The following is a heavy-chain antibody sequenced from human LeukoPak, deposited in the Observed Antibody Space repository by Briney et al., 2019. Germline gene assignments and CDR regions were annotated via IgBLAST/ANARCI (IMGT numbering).Heavy chain of an antibody. Sequence: SVKVSCKASGGTFSSYAISWVRQAPGQGLEWMGGIIPIFGTANYAQKFQGRVTMTRNTSISTAYMELSSLRSEDTAVYYCARGGDTRGYSYGREDYWGQGTLVTVSS. D-gene: IGHD5-18*01. CDR3: ARGGDTRGYSYGREDY. V-gene: IGHV1-69*05. CDR1: GGTFSSYA. CDR2: IIPIFGTA. J-gene: IGHJ4*02.